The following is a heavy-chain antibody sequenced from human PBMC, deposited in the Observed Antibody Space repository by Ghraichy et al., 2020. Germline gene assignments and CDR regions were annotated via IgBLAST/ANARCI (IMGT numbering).Heavy chain of an antibody. CDR2: IWYDGSNK. D-gene: IGHD2-15*01. Sequence: LSLTCAASGFTFSSYGMHWVRQAPGKGLEWVAVIWYDGSNKYYADSVKGRFTISRDNSNNTLYMHMNSLRAEDTAVYYCARYEVALDYWGQGTLVTVSS. CDR3: ARYEVALDY. J-gene: IGHJ4*02. V-gene: IGHV3-33*01. CDR1: GFTFSSYG.